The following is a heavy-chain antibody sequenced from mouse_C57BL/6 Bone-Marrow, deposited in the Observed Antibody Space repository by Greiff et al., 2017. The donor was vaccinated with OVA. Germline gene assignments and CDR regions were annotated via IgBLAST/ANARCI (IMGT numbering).Heavy chain of an antibody. CDR2: IYWDDAK. J-gene: IGHJ4*01. CDR1: GFSLSTSGMG. CDR3: ALLRKDFFYYAMDY. D-gene: IGHD1-1*01. V-gene: IGHV8-12*01. Sequence: QVTLKVSGPGILQSSQTLSLTCSFSGFSLSTSGMGVSWIRQPSGKGLEWLAHIYWDDAKRYNPSLKSRPTISKDTSRNQVFLKITSVDTVDTATYYGALLRKDFFYYAMDYWGQGTSVTVSS.